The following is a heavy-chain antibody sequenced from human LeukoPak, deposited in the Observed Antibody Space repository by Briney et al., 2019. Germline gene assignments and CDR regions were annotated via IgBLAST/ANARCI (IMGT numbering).Heavy chain of an antibody. D-gene: IGHD3-10*01. CDR3: ARDFRYGSGSYYKDY. CDR2: IIPIFGTA. CDR1: GGTFSSYA. J-gene: IGHJ4*02. V-gene: IGHV1-69*06. Sequence: ASVKVSCKASGGTFSSYAISWVRQAPGQGLEWMGGIIPIFGTANYAQKFQGRVTITADKSTSTAYMELSSLRSEDTAVYYCARDFRYGSGSYYKDYWGQGTLVTVSS.